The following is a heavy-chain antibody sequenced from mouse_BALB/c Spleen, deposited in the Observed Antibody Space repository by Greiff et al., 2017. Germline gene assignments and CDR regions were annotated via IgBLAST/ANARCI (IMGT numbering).Heavy chain of an antibody. CDR1: GVDFSRYW. Sequence: AAEGVDFSRYWMSWVRQAPGKGLEWIGEINPDSSTINYTPSLKDKFIISRDNAKNTLYLQMSKVRSEDTALYYCAREGTLFAYWGQGTLVTVSA. CDR2: INPDSSTI. CDR3: AREGTLFAY. J-gene: IGHJ3*01. V-gene: IGHV4-1*02.